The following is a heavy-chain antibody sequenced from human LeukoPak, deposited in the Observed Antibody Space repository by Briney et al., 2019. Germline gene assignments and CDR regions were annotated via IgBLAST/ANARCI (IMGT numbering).Heavy chain of an antibody. J-gene: IGHJ3*02. CDR2: IYYSGST. CDR1: GGSISSSSYY. D-gene: IGHD2-21*02. Sequence: SETLSLTCTVSGGSISSSSYYWGWIRQPPGKGLEWIGSIYYSGSTHYNPSLKSRVTISVDTSKNQFSLKLSSVTAADTAVYYCARGVGGAYCGGDCPSDAFDIWGQGTMVTVSS. CDR3: ARGVGGAYCGGDCPSDAFDI. V-gene: IGHV4-39*01.